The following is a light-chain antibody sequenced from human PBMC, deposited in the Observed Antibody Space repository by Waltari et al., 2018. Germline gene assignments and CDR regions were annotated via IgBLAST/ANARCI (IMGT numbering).Light chain of an antibody. CDR2: RAS. V-gene: IGKV3-20*01. CDR1: QTVGSSS. J-gene: IGKJ1*01. CDR3: QQHGTLPGT. Sequence: DIVLTQSPGTASLSPGERVTLSCRASQTVGSSSLAWYQQKPGQAPRLVIYRASRRATGIPDRFSGSASGTDFSLTISRLEHEDFAVYSCQQHGTLPGTCGQGTKVEIK.